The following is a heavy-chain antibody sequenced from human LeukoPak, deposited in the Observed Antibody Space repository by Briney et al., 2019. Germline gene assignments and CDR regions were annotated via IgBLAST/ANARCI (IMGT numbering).Heavy chain of an antibody. CDR1: GFIFSVYG. CDR3: ARDGGTANFDY. Sequence: PGRSLRLSCAASGFIFSVYGMHWVRQAPGKGLEWVAVIWYDGSDKYYAESVKGRFTISRDNSNNMLYLQMTSLRAEDTAVYYCARDGGTANFDYWGQGTLVTVSS. J-gene: IGHJ4*02. V-gene: IGHV3-33*01. D-gene: IGHD3-16*01. CDR2: IWYDGSDK.